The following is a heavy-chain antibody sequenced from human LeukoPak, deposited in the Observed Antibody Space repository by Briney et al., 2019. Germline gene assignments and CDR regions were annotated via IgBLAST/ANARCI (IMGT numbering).Heavy chain of an antibody. V-gene: IGHV5-51*01. J-gene: IGHJ5*02. CDR1: RCSFTSYW. CDR2: IYPGDSDT. Sequence: GESLKISCKGSRCSFTSYWIGWVRQMPGKGLEWMGIIYPGDSDTRYSPSFQGQVTISADKSISTAYLQWSSLKASDTAMYYCAKGYCSSTTCYPGVWFDPWGQGTLVTVSS. D-gene: IGHD2-2*01. CDR3: AKGYCSSTTCYPGVWFDP.